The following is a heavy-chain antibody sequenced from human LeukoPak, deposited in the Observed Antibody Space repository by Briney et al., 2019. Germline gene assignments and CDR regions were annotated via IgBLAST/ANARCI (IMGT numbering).Heavy chain of an antibody. D-gene: IGHD3-10*01. CDR1: GYTFTSYD. CDR3: ARGRFGETYYFDY. J-gene: IGHJ4*02. CDR2: MNPNSGNT. Sequence: ASVKVSCKASGYTFTSYDINWVRQGNGQGLEWMGWMNPNSGNTGYAQKFQGRVTMTRNTSISTAYMELSSLRSEDTAVYYCARGRFGETYYFDYWGQGTLVTVSS. V-gene: IGHV1-8*01.